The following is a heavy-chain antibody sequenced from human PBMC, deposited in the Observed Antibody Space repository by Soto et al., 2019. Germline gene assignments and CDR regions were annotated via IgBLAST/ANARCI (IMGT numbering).Heavy chain of an antibody. D-gene: IGHD5-18*01. Sequence: GGSVRLSCAASGFTFSSYGMYWVRQAPGKGLEWVAAISYDGSNKYHADSVKGRFTISRDNSKNTLYLQMNSLRTEDTAVYYCAKDIVRYTYGACDYWGQGALVTVSS. CDR3: AKDIVRYTYGACDY. V-gene: IGHV3-30*18. CDR1: GFTFSSYG. J-gene: IGHJ4*02. CDR2: ISYDGSNK.